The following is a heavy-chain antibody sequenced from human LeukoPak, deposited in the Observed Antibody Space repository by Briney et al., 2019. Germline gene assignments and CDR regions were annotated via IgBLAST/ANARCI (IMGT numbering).Heavy chain of an antibody. V-gene: IGHV1-69*01. CDR2: IIPIFGTA. J-gene: IGHJ4*02. CDR1: GGTFSSYA. Sequence: GSSVKVSCKASGGTFSSYAISWVRQAPGQGLEWMGGIIPIFGTANYAQKFQGRVTITADESTGTAYMELSSLRSEDTAVYYCARVGYCSGGSCYGDYYFDYWGQGTLVTVSS. D-gene: IGHD2-15*01. CDR3: ARVGYCSGGSCYGDYYFDY.